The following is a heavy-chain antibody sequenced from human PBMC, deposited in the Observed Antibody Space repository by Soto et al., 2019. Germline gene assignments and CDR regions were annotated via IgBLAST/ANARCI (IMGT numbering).Heavy chain of an antibody. Sequence: GGSLRLSCAASGFTFSSYAMSWVRQAPGKGLEWVSAISGSGGSTYYADSVKGRFTISRDNSKNTLYLQMNSLRAEDTAVYYCANSSPSGLRFLEWQYYYYYGMDVWGQGTTVTVSS. V-gene: IGHV3-23*01. D-gene: IGHD3-3*01. CDR1: GFTFSSYA. J-gene: IGHJ6*02. CDR3: ANSSPSGLRFLEWQYYYYYGMDV. CDR2: ISGSGGST.